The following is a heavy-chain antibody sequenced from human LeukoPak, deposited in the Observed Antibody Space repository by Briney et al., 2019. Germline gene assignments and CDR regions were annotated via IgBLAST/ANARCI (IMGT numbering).Heavy chain of an antibody. V-gene: IGHV3-30*04. D-gene: IGHD3-22*01. Sequence: QPGGSLRLSCAASGFTFSSYAMHWVRQAPGKGLEWVAVISYDGSNKYYADSVKGRFTISRDNSKNTLYLQMNSLRAEDTAVYYCARGDSSGYSMWFDYWGQGTLVTVTA. CDR1: GFTFSSYA. CDR2: ISYDGSNK. CDR3: ARGDSSGYSMWFDY. J-gene: IGHJ4*02.